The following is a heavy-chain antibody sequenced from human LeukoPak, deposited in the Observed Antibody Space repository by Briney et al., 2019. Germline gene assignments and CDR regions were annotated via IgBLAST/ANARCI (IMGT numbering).Heavy chain of an antibody. Sequence: GGSLRLSCAASGFTFSSYAMSWVRQAPGKGLEWVSAISGSGGSTYYADSVKGRFTISRDNSKNTLYLQMNSLRAEDTAVYYCARGLLSSSWYFDYWGQGTLVTVSS. V-gene: IGHV3-23*01. CDR1: GFTFSSYA. CDR2: ISGSGGST. J-gene: IGHJ4*02. D-gene: IGHD6-13*01. CDR3: ARGLLSSSWYFDY.